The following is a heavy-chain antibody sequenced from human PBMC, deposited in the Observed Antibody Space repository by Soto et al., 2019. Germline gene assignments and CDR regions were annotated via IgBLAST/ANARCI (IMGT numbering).Heavy chain of an antibody. CDR2: IIPIFGTA. CDR1: GGTFSSYA. Sequence: QVQLVQSGAEVKKPGSSVKVSCKASGGTFSSYAISWVRQAPGQGLEWMGGIIPIFGTANYAQKFQGRVTITADESTSTAYMELSSLRSEDTAVYYCARVVYSSSWDPYYYYYYGMDVWGQGTTVTVSS. J-gene: IGHJ6*02. D-gene: IGHD6-13*01. V-gene: IGHV1-69*12. CDR3: ARVVYSSSWDPYYYYYYGMDV.